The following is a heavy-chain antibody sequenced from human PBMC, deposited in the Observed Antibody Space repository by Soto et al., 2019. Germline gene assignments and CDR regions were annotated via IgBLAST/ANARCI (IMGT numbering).Heavy chain of an antibody. CDR3: AKDFLLWGSFPDPGASDY. CDR2: ISYDGSNK. V-gene: IGHV3-30*18. D-gene: IGHD3-16*01. Sequence: QVELVESGGGVVQPGKSLRLSCAASGLTYSAYAIHWVRQAPGKGLEWVAVISYDGSNKFYADSVKGRFTISRDNSNDTVYLQMDSLRAEDTAVYYCAKDFLLWGSFPDPGASDYWGQGTLVIVSS. CDR1: GLTYSAYA. J-gene: IGHJ4*02.